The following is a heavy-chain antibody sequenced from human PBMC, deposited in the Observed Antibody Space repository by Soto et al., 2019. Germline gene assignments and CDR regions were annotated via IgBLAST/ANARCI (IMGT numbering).Heavy chain of an antibody. J-gene: IGHJ1*01. Sequence: GGSLRLSCAACGFTFSSYAMSGVRQAPGKGLEWVSAISGSGGSTYYADSVKGRFTISRDNSKNTLYLQMNSLRAEDTAVYYCAKPESFMDFQHWGQGTLVTVSS. V-gene: IGHV3-23*01. CDR3: AKPESFMDFQH. CDR2: ISGSGGST. D-gene: IGHD3-16*02. CDR1: GFTFSSYA.